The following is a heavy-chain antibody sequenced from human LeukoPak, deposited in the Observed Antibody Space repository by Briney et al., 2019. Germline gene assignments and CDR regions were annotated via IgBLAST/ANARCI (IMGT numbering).Heavy chain of an antibody. CDR2: IYYSGST. D-gene: IGHD6-13*01. CDR1: GGSISSYY. Sequence: SETLSLTCTVPGGSISSYYWSWIRQPPGKGLGWIGYIYYSGSTNSNPSLKSRVTISVDTSKNQFSLKLSSVTAADTAVYYCARGRRAAAGTGWFDPWGQGTLVTVSS. V-gene: IGHV4-59*01. CDR3: ARGRRAAAGTGWFDP. J-gene: IGHJ5*02.